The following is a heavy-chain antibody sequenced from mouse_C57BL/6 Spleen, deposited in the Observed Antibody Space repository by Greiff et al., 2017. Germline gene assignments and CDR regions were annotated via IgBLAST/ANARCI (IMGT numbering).Heavy chain of an antibody. V-gene: IGHV5-9-1*02. J-gene: IGHJ2*01. D-gene: IGHD1-1*01. CDR1: GFTFSSYA. CDR3: TRDSTTVVAPYFDY. CDR2: ISSGGDYI. Sequence: VQLKESGEGLVKPGGSLKLSCAASGFTFSSYAMSWVRQTPEKRLEWVAYISSGGDYIYYADTVKGRFTISRDNARNTLYLQMSSLKSEDTAMYYCTRDSTTVVAPYFDYWGQGTTLTVSS.